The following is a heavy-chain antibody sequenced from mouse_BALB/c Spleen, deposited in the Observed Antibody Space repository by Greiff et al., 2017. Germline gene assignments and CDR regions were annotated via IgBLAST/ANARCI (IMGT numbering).Heavy chain of an antibody. D-gene: IGHD2-1*01. CDR2: ISSGGST. Sequence: EVQVVESGGGLVKPGGSLKLSCAASGFTFSSYAMSWVRQTPEKRLEWVASISSGGSTYYPDSVKGRFTISRDNARNILYLQMSSLRSEDTAMYYCAREGAFYYGDYFDYWGQGTTLTVSS. V-gene: IGHV5-6-5*01. J-gene: IGHJ2*01. CDR1: GFTFSSYA. CDR3: AREGAFYYGDYFDY.